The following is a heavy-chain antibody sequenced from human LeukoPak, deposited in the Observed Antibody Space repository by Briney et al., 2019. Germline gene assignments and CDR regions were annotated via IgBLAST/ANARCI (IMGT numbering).Heavy chain of an antibody. CDR1: GGSISSSSYY. Sequence: SETLSLTCTVSGGSISSSSYYWGWIRQPPGKGLEWIGSIYYSGSTNYNPSLKSRVTISVDTSKNQFSLKLSSVTAADTAVYYCASRPSSVAEKASRNFDYWGQGTLVTVSS. CDR3: ASRPSSVAEKASRNFDY. D-gene: IGHD6-19*01. CDR2: IYYSGST. V-gene: IGHV4-39*07. J-gene: IGHJ4*02.